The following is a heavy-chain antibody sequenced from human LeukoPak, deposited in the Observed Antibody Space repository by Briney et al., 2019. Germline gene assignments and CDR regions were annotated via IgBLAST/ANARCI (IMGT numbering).Heavy chain of an antibody. V-gene: IGHV1-2*02. CDR3: ARGGRYYDFWSGYSGAEYLQH. CDR1: GYTFTDHY. CDR2: INPNSGDT. J-gene: IGHJ1*01. Sequence: ASVKVSCKASGYTFTDHYIHWVRQAPGQGLEWMGWINPNSGDTNYAQKFQGRVTMTRDTSISTINMELRRLTSDDTAVYYCARGGRYYDFWSGYSGAEYLQHWGQGTLVTVSS. D-gene: IGHD3-3*01.